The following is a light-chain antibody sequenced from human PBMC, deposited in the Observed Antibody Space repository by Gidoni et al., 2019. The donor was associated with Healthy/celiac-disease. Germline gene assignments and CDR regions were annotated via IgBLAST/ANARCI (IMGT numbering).Light chain of an antibody. CDR2: DAT. CDR1: QSVSSY. CDR3: QQRSNWSRT. Sequence: EIVLTQSPATLSLSPGERATLSCRASQSVSSYLAWYQQTPGHAPRLLIYDATNRATGITARFSGSGAGTDFPITISSLEPEDVAVYYCQQRSNWSRTFGQGTKVEIK. V-gene: IGKV3-11*01. J-gene: IGKJ1*01.